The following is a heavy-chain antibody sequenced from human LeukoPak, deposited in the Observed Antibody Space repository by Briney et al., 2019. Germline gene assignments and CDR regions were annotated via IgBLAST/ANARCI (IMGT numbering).Heavy chain of an antibody. Sequence: PSETLSLTCTVSGGSISSSSYYWGWIRQPPGKGLEWIGSIYYSGSTYYNPSLKSRVTISVDTSKNQFSLKLSSVTAADTAVYYCARQICGGDCAFDYWGQGTLVTVSS. V-gene: IGHV4-39*01. CDR2: IYYSGST. CDR3: ARQICGGDCAFDY. CDR1: GGSISSSSYY. J-gene: IGHJ4*02. D-gene: IGHD2-21*02.